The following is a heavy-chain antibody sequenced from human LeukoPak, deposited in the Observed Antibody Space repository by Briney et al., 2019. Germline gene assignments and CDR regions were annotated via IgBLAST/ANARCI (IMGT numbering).Heavy chain of an antibody. J-gene: IGHJ6*03. CDR3: ARLKQEWLRLGGYYYYYMDV. V-gene: IGHV4-34*01. D-gene: IGHD5-12*01. CDR2: INHSGST. CDR1: GGSFSGYY. Sequence: PSETLSLTCAVYGGSFSGYYWSWIRQPPGKGLEWIGEINHSGSTNYNPSLKSRVTMSVDTSKNQFSLKLSSVTAADTAVYYCARLKQEWLRLGGYYYYYMDVWGKGTTVTISS.